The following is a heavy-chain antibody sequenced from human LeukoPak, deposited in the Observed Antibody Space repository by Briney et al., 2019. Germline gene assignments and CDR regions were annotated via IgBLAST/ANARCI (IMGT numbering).Heavy chain of an antibody. CDR3: ARSAGGPDY. CDR2: IKQDGSEK. J-gene: IGHJ4*02. V-gene: IGHV3-7*01. CDR1: GFTFRTYW. D-gene: IGHD3-10*01. Sequence: GGSLRLSCAASGFTFRTYWMSWVRQAPGKGLEWVANIKQDGSEKYYVDSVKGRFTISRDNAKNSLYLQMNSLRAEDTAVYYCARSAGGPDYWGQETLVTVSS.